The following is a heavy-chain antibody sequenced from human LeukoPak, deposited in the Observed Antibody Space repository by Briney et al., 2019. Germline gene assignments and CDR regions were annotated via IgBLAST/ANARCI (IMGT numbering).Heavy chain of an antibody. CDR3: AKGIYSSGWSYFGY. V-gene: IGHV3-23*01. J-gene: IGHJ4*01. CDR2: LSGSGITT. D-gene: IGHD6-19*01. CDR1: GFTFSNSD. Sequence: GGSLRLSCAASGFTFSNSDMSWFRQAPGKGLEWVSTLSGSGITTYYADSVKGRFTISRDNSKNTLYLQMNSLRAEDTAVYYCAKGIYSSGWSYFGYWLHGTLV.